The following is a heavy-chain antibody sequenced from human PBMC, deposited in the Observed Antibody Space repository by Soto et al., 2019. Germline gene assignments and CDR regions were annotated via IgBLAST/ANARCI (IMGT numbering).Heavy chain of an antibody. J-gene: IGHJ3*02. CDR2: IIPIFTTT. V-gene: IGHV1-69*12. Sequence: QVHLVQSGAEVKKPGSSVKVSCKAPGGTFSNHAINWVRQAPGQGLEWMGRIIPIFTTTNYAQKFQGRVTMTADESTVTAYLELSSLKHDDTVVYYCAREVAADGTFREDVFHIWGQGTLVTVSS. CDR1: GGTFSNHA. D-gene: IGHD6-13*01. CDR3: AREVAADGTFREDVFHI.